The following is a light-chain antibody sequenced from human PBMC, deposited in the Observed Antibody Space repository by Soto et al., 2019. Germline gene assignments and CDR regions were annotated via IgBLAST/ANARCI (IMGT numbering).Light chain of an antibody. CDR1: QSVSSN. Sequence: EIVLTQSPGTLSLSPGERATLSCRASQSVSSNLAWYQQKPGQAPRLLIFFASTRATGIPARFSGSGSGSGTEFTLTISSPQSEDFAVYFCQQYNFWPRTFGQGTKVDIK. J-gene: IGKJ1*01. CDR2: FAS. CDR3: QQYNFWPRT. V-gene: IGKV3-15*01.